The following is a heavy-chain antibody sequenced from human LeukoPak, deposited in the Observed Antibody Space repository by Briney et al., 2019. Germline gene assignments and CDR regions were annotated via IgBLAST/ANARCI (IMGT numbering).Heavy chain of an antibody. D-gene: IGHD6-19*01. V-gene: IGHV3-11*01. Sequence: GGSLRLSCAASGFTFSDYSMSWIRQAPGKGLEWVSYISSSGPMSHPDSVKGRFTVSRDNAKNSLYLQMTNLRAEDTAVYFCAGVDSSGWGTFDFWGQGTLVSVSS. CDR2: ISSSGPM. J-gene: IGHJ4*02. CDR1: GFTFSDYS. CDR3: AGVDSSGWGTFDF.